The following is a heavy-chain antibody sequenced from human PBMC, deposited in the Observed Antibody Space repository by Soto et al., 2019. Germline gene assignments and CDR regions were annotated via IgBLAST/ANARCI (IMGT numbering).Heavy chain of an antibody. Sequence: QVQMVESGGGLVKPGGSLRLSCAVSGFSLSDYYMSWIRQAPGKGLEWVSKISSSGATTDYADSVKGRFTISRDNAKNSLYLQMNSLRVEDMAVYYCAGMGSGYDFVLWGQGTLVTVSS. CDR2: ISSSGATT. D-gene: IGHD5-12*01. CDR3: AGMGSGYDFVL. J-gene: IGHJ4*02. V-gene: IGHV3-11*01. CDR1: GFSLSDYY.